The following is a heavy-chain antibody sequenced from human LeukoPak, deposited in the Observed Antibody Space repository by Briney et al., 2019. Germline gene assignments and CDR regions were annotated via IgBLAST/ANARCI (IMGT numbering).Heavy chain of an antibody. CDR1: GFTFSSYE. D-gene: IGHD6-13*01. J-gene: IGHJ4*02. CDR2: ISSSGSTI. V-gene: IGHV3-48*03. Sequence: PGGSLRLSCAASGFTFSSYEMNWVRQAPGKGLEWVSYISSSGSTIYYADSVKGRFTISRDNAKNSLYLQMNSLRAEDTAVYYCARDVMGAAAGPFDCWGQGTLVTVSS. CDR3: ARDVMGAAAGPFDC.